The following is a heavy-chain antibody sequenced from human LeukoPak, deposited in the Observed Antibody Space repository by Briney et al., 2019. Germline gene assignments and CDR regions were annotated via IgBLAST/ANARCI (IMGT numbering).Heavy chain of an antibody. Sequence: GGSLRLSCAASGFTFSSYAMHWVRQAPGKGLEWVAVISDDGSKKYYADSVKGRFTISRDSSKNTVYLQMNSLRVEDTAVFYCARGFGMGYLDYWGQGTLVTVSS. V-gene: IGHV3-30*04. CDR1: GFTFSSYA. D-gene: IGHD1-14*01. J-gene: IGHJ4*02. CDR3: ARGFGMGYLDY. CDR2: ISDDGSKK.